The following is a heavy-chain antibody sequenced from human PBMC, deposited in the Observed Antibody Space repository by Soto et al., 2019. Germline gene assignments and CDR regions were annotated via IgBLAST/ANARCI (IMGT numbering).Heavy chain of an antibody. Sequence: GGSLRLSCAASGFTFGNHWMHWVRQAPGKGLEWVSRVISDGNTIDYADSVKGRFTVSRDNAKSTLYLQMNSLRDEDTAVYYCATDEVDPWGPGTLVTVYS. CDR3: ATDEVDP. J-gene: IGHJ5*02. CDR2: VISDGNTI. V-gene: IGHV3-74*01. CDR1: GFTFGNHW.